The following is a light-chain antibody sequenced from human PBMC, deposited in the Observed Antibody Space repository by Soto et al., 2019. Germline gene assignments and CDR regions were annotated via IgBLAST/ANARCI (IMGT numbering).Light chain of an antibody. Sequence: DIVMTQSPLSLSVTPGEPASISCRSSQSLLHSNGHTYLDWYLQKPGQSPQLLIYLGSNRASGVPDRFSGSGSGTDFTLKISRVEAEDVGIYYCMQALQTWTFAQGTKVEIK. CDR1: QSLLHSNGHTY. CDR3: MQALQTWT. V-gene: IGKV2-28*01. J-gene: IGKJ1*01. CDR2: LGS.